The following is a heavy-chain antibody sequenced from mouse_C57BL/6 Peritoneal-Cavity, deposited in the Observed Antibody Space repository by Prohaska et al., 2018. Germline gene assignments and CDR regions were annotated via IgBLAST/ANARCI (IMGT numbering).Heavy chain of an antibody. Sequence: EVQLQQPGPELVKPGASVKIPCKASGYTFTDYNMDWVKQSHGKSLEWIGDINPNNGGTIYNQKFKGKATLTVDKSASTAYIELRSLTSEDTAVYSCASRGHYFAYWGQGTTLPVSS. J-gene: IGHJ2*01. V-gene: IGHV1-18*01. CDR2: INPNNGGT. D-gene: IGHD1-1*02. CDR3: ASRGHYFAY. CDR1: GYTFTDYN.